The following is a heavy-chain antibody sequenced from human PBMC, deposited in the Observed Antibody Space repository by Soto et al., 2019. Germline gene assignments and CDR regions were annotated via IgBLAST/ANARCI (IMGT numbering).Heavy chain of an antibody. J-gene: IGHJ5*02. Sequence: LSLTCTVSGGSVSAGSYYWSWIRQPPGKGLEWIGFIYYTGTTNYNPSLKSRVTMSVDTSKNQLSLNLTSVTAADTAVYYCARVGSTETLFDPWGQGTLVTVSS. CDR1: GGSVSAGSYY. CDR2: IYYTGTT. V-gene: IGHV4-61*01. CDR3: ARVGSTETLFDP. D-gene: IGHD2-8*02.